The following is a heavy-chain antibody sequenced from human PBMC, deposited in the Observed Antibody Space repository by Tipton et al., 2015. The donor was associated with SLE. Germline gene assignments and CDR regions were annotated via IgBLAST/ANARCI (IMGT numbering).Heavy chain of an antibody. V-gene: IGHV3-23*03. Sequence: SLRLSCAASGFTFRSSSMAWVRQAPGKGLEWVSSIYSAARTHYADSVRGRFIISRDDSKNTLYLQMSSVRSDDTALYYCAKGGPGGIAFFSWGQGPLVTVSS. D-gene: IGHD2-8*02. CDR2: IYSAART. J-gene: IGHJ5*02. CDR3: AKGGPGGIAFFS. CDR1: GFTFRSSS.